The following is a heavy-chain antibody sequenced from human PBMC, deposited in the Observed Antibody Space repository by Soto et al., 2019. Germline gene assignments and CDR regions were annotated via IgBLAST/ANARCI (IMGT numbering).Heavy chain of an antibody. CDR1: GGTFRTDG. Sequence: QVQLVQSGAEVKKPGSSVKVSCKAPGGTFRTDGFNWVRQAPGQGLQWMGGLIPLCGSPKYAQNFQGRVTITADESTTTAYMELSRLRSDDSAVYYCARGTDYFDFWGQGTLVTVSS. D-gene: IGHD4-17*01. CDR3: ARGTDYFDF. CDR2: LIPLCGSP. V-gene: IGHV1-69*12. J-gene: IGHJ4*02.